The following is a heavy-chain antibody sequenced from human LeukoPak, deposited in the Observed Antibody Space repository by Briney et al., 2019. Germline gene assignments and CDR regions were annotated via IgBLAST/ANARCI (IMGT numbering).Heavy chain of an antibody. CDR3: AGGGGWIHDY. CDR1: GFFFSSYG. D-gene: IGHD5-18*01. J-gene: IGHJ4*02. Sequence: GRSLRLSCAASGFFFSSYGMHWVRLAPGKGLEWVALIWYDGSNKYYADSVKGRFTISRDNAKNSLYLQMNSLRAEDTAVYFCAGGGGWIHDYWGQGTLVTVSS. V-gene: IGHV3-33*01. CDR2: IWYDGSNK.